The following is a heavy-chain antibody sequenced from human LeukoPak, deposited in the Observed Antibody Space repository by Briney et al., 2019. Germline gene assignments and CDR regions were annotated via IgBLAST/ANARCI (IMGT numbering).Heavy chain of an antibody. V-gene: IGHV1-2*06. D-gene: IGHD3-22*01. J-gene: IGHJ4*02. CDR3: ARGGYYDSSGHYGY. CDR1: GYTFTGYY. Sequence: ASVKVSRKASGYTFTGYYMHWVRQAPGQGLEWMGRINPNSGGTNYAQKFQGGVTMTRDTSISTAYMELSRLRSDDTAVYYCARGGYYDSSGHYGYWGQGTLVTVSS. CDR2: INPNSGGT.